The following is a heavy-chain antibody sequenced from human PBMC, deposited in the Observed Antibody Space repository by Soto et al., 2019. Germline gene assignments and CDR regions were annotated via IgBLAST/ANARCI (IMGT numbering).Heavy chain of an antibody. CDR2: INPNSGGT. J-gene: IGHJ6*02. D-gene: IGHD3-22*01. CDR3: ARDEVSYDSSGYSGYYGMDV. Sequence: GASVKVSCKASGYTFTGYYMHWVRQAPGQGLEWKGWINPNSGGTNYAQKFQGWVTMTRDTSISTAFMELSRLRSDDTAVYYFARDEVSYDSSGYSGYYGMDVWGQGTTVTVSS. CDR1: GYTFTGYY. V-gene: IGHV1-2*04.